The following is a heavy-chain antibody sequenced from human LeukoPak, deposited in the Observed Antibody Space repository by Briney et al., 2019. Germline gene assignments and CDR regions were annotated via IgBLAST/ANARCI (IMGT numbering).Heavy chain of an antibody. D-gene: IGHD1-26*01. Sequence: GGSLRLSCAASGFTFSSYAMHWVRQAPGRGLEWVAVISYDGSNKYYADSVKGRFTISRDNSKNTLYLQMNSLRAEDTAVYYCAKDQWEPRPHYFDYWGQGTLVTVSS. J-gene: IGHJ4*02. V-gene: IGHV3-30*04. CDR1: GFTFSSYA. CDR2: ISYDGSNK. CDR3: AKDQWEPRPHYFDY.